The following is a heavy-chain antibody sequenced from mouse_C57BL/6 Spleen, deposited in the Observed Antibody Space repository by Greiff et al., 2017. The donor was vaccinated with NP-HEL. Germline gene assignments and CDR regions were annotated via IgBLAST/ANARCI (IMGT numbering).Heavy chain of an antibody. D-gene: IGHD6-1*01. V-gene: IGHV5-16*01. CDR2: INYDGSST. CDR1: GFTFSDYY. CDR3: AREGASYGYFDY. Sequence: EVKVVESEGGLVQPGSSMKLSCTASGFTFSDYYMAWVRQVPEKGLEWVANINYDGSSTYYLDSLKSRFIISRDNAKNILYLQMSSLKSEDTATYYCAREGASYGYFDYWGQGTTLTVSS. J-gene: IGHJ2*01.